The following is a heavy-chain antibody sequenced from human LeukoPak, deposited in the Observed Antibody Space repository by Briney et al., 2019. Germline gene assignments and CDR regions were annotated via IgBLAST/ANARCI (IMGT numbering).Heavy chain of an antibody. CDR1: GFTFSSYS. Sequence: GGSLRLSCAASGFTFSSYSMNWVRQAPGKGLEWVSYISSSSSTIYYADSVKGRLTISRDNSKNTLYLQMNSLRAEDTAVYYCAKVTSSGWYFDNWGQGTLVTVSS. V-gene: IGHV3-48*01. CDR3: AKVTSSGWYFDN. D-gene: IGHD6-19*01. CDR2: ISSSSSTI. J-gene: IGHJ4*02.